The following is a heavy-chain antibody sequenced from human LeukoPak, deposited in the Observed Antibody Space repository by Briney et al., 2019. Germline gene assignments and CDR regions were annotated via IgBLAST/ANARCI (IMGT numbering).Heavy chain of an antibody. CDR2: INHSGST. CDR3: ARNEWRYCSSTSCSGAFDY. Sequence: SETLSLTCAVYGGSFSGYYWSWIRQPPGKGLEWIGEINHSGSTNYNPSLKSRVTISVETSKNQFSLKLSSVTAADTAVYYCARNEWRYCSSTSCSGAFDYWGQGTLVTVSS. J-gene: IGHJ4*02. D-gene: IGHD2-2*01. V-gene: IGHV4-34*01. CDR1: GGSFSGYY.